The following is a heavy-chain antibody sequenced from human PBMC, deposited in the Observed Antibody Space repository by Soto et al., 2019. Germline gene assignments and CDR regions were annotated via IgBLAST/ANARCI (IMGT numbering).Heavy chain of an antibody. D-gene: IGHD6-13*01. J-gene: IGHJ4*02. V-gene: IGHV3-30*18. Sequence: QVQLVESGGGVVQPGRSLRLSCAASGFTLSSYGMHWVRQAPGKGLEWVAVISYDGSNKYYANSVKGRFTISRDNSKNTLYLQMNSLRAEDTAVYYCAKECTSSSCPTQDLDGWGQGTLVTVSS. CDR1: GFTLSSYG. CDR3: AKECTSSSCPTQDLDG. CDR2: ISYDGSNK.